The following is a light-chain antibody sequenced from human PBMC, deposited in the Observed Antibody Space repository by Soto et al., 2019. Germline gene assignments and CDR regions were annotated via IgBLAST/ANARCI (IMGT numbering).Light chain of an antibody. V-gene: IGKV3-20*01. CDR2: GAS. CDR1: QSVSSSY. Sequence: EIVLTQSPGTLSLSPGERATLSCRASQSVSSSYLAWYQQKPGQAPRLLIYGASSRATGIPDRFSGSGSGTDFTLTISRLEPEDVAVYYCQQYGSSRITFGQGTRLEI. J-gene: IGKJ5*01. CDR3: QQYGSSRIT.